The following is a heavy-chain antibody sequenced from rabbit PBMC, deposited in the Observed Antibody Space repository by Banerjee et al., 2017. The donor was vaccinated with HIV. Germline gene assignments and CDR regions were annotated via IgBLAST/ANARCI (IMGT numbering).Heavy chain of an antibody. CDR1: GFDFSSYG. CDR3: VRVRTATTMTIPKFYFNL. V-gene: IGHV1S47*01. CDR2: IDPVFGLT. D-gene: IGHD2-1*01. Sequence: QEQLVESGGGLVQPGGSLKLSCKASGFDFSSYGVSWVRQAPGKGLEWIGYIDPVFGLTYYASWVNGRFTISSDNAQNTLYLQLNSLTAADTATYFCVRVRTATTMTIPKFYFNLWGPGTLVTVS. J-gene: IGHJ4*01.